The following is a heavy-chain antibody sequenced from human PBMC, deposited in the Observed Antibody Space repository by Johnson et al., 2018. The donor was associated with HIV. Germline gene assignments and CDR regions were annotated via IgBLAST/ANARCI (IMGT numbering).Heavy chain of an antibody. CDR3: ARGKGAAVGLDAFDI. J-gene: IGHJ3*02. Sequence: LVESGGGLVQPGRSLRLSCAASGFSFDDYAMHWVRQIPGKGLEWVSSINWNGGSTGYADSMKGRFTISRDNARNSLYLQMNSLRAEDTALYNCARGKGAAVGLDAFDIWGQGTMVTVSS. CDR1: GFSFDDYA. V-gene: IGHV3-9*01. D-gene: IGHD6-13*01. CDR2: INWNGGST.